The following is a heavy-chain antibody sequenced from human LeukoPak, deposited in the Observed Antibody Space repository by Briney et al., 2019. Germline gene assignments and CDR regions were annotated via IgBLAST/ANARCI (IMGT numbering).Heavy chain of an antibody. D-gene: IGHD4-17*01. CDR2: ISGSGGST. CDR3: AGARTTVPKYHRRDAFDI. CDR1: GFTFSSYA. Sequence: GGSLRLSCAASGFTFSSYAMSWVRQAPRKGLEWVSAISGSGGSTYYADSVKGRFTISRDNSKNTLYLQMNSLRAEDTAVYYCAGARTTVPKYHRRDAFDIWGQGTMVTVSS. V-gene: IGHV3-23*01. J-gene: IGHJ3*02.